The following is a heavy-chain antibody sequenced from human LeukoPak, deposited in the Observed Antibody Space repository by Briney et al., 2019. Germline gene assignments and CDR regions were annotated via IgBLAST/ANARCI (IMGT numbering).Heavy chain of an antibody. CDR1: GGSISSGGYY. V-gene: IGHV4-31*03. CDR2: IYYSGST. CDR3: ARGQIRDYYDSSGYPLPDY. J-gene: IGHJ4*02. Sequence: SETLSLTCTVSGGSISSGGYYWSWLRQHPGKGLEWIEYIYYSGSTYYNPSLKSRVTISVDTSKNQFSLKLSSVTAADTAVYYYARGQIRDYYDSSGYPLPDYWGQGTLVTVSS. D-gene: IGHD3-22*01.